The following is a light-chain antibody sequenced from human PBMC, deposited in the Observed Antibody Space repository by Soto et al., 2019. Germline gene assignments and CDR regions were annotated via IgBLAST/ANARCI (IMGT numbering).Light chain of an antibody. J-gene: IGKJ2*01. CDR3: MQGLRPMYT. CDR1: QTLLHSNGYTY. V-gene: IGKV2-28*01. CDR2: LGS. Sequence: EIAMHQSPLSLAVTPGEPASISCRSSQTLLHSNGYTYLDWYLQKPGQSPQLLIYLGSNRASGVPDRFSGSGSGTDFTLKISRVEAEDVGIFYCMQGLRPMYTFGQGTKLEIK.